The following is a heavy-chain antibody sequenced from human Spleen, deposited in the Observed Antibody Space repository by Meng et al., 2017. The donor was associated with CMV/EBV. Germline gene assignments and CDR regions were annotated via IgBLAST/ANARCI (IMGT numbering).Heavy chain of an antibody. Sequence: GGSLRLSCAASGFTFSSYWMHWVRQAPGKGLEWVSSISSSGTNIYFADSVRGRFTISRDNTKNSLHLQMNSLRAEDTAVYYCARDAGDYYDSSGYWFDPWGQGTLVTVSS. CDR1: GFTFSSYW. CDR3: ARDAGDYYDSSGYWFDP. J-gene: IGHJ5*02. CDR2: ISSSGTNI. D-gene: IGHD3-22*01. V-gene: IGHV3-21*01.